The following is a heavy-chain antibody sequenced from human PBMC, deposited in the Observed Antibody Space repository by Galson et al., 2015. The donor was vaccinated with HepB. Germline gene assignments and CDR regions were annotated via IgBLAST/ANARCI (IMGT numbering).Heavy chain of an antibody. V-gene: IGHV1-24*01. CDR1: GYTLTELS. CDR3: ATGPMNRGSGYYDVAFDI. Sequence: SVKVSCKVSGYTLTELSMHWVRQAPGKGLEWMGGFDPEDGETIYAQKFQGRVTMTEDTSTDTAYMELSSLRSEDTAVYYCATGPMNRGSGYYDVAFDIWGQGTMVTVSS. CDR2: FDPEDGET. J-gene: IGHJ3*02. D-gene: IGHD3-22*01.